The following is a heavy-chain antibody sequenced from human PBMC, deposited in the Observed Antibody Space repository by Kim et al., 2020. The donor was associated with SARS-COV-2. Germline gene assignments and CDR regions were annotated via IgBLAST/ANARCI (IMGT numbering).Heavy chain of an antibody. CDR3: ARGRHMGGIDY. Sequence: TYYNPSLKSRVTISVDTSKNQFSLKLSSVTAADTAVYYCARGRHMGGIDYWGQGTLVTVSS. V-gene: IGHV4-31*02. D-gene: IGHD1-26*01. J-gene: IGHJ4*02. CDR2: T.